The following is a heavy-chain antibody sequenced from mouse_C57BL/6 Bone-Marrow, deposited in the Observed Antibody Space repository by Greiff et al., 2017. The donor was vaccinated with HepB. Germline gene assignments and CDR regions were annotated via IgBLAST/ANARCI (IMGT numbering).Heavy chain of an antibody. Sequence: VQLQQSGAELVKPGASVKLSCKASGYTFTGYWIEWVKQRPGHGLEWIGEILPGSGSTNYNEKFKGKATFTADTSSNTAYMQLSSLTTEDSAIYYGAERLLRTAVVATPHWYFDVWGTGTTVTVSS. J-gene: IGHJ1*03. D-gene: IGHD1-1*01. CDR2: ILPGSGST. V-gene: IGHV1-9*01. CDR1: GYTFTGYW. CDR3: AERLLRTAVVATPHWYFDV.